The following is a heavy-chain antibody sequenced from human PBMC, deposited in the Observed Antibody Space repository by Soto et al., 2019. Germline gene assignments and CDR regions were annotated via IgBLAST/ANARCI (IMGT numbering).Heavy chain of an antibody. CDR3: ARTDRAIFYGMDV. V-gene: IGHV4-34*01. D-gene: IGHD3-22*01. J-gene: IGHJ6*02. Sequence: SETLSLTCAVYGVPFSAYYWSWIRQPPGKGLEWIGEIDHSGSTNYNPSLESRVTISVDTSRNQFSLKVSSVTAADTAVYHCARTDRAIFYGMDVWGQGTTVT. CDR1: GVPFSAYY. CDR2: IDHSGST.